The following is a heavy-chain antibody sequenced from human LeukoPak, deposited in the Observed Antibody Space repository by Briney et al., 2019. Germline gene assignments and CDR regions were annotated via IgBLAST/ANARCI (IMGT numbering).Heavy chain of an antibody. J-gene: IGHJ4*02. Sequence: ASVKVSCKASGYPFTGYYIHWVRQDPGQGPEWMGWINPNSGDTYYAQMFQDRVTMTRDTSITTAYMELSRLRSDDRAVYYCAREAHGSGTYYSDYWGQGTLVTVSS. CDR1: GYPFTGYY. V-gene: IGHV1-2*02. CDR2: INPNSGDT. CDR3: AREAHGSGTYYSDY. D-gene: IGHD3-10*01.